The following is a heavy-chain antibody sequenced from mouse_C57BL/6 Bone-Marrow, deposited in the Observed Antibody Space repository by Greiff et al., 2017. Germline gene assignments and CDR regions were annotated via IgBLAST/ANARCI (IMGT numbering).Heavy chain of an antibody. Sequence: QVQLQQPGAELVKPGASVKLSCKASGYTFTSYWMQWVKQRPGQGLEWIGEIDPSDSYTNYNQKFKGKATLTVDTSSSTAYMQLSSLTSEDSAVYYCAREMGDGYYDDYAMDYWGQGTSVTVSS. J-gene: IGHJ4*01. D-gene: IGHD2-3*01. CDR3: AREMGDGYYDDYAMDY. V-gene: IGHV1-50*01. CDR1: GYTFTSYW. CDR2: IDPSDSYT.